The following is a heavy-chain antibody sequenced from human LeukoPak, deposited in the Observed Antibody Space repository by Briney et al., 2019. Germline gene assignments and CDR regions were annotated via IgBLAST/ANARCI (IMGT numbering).Heavy chain of an antibody. D-gene: IGHD1-26*01. CDR1: GFTFSSYA. CDR2: ISGSGGST. Sequence: PRGSLRLSCAASGFTFSSYAMSWVRQAPGKGLEWVSAISGSGGSTYYADSVKGRFTISRDNSKNTLYLQMNSLRAEDTAVYYCAKDVVGATTDNWFDPWGQGTLVTVSS. V-gene: IGHV3-23*01. J-gene: IGHJ5*02. CDR3: AKDVVGATTDNWFDP.